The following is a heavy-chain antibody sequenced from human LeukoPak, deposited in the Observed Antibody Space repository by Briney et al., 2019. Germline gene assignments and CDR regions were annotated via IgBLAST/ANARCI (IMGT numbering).Heavy chain of an antibody. J-gene: IGHJ4*02. D-gene: IGHD3-10*01. CDR1: GFNFSIYS. CDR3: AKDRSYGSGSYWLDFDY. V-gene: IGHV3-48*01. CDR2: ITRSSTTI. Sequence: GGSLRLSCATSGFNFSIYSMNWVRQAPGKGLEWVSYITRSSTTIYYADSVKGRFTISRDNAKNSLYLQMNSLRAEDTAFYYCAKDRSYGSGSYWLDFDYWGQGTLVTVSS.